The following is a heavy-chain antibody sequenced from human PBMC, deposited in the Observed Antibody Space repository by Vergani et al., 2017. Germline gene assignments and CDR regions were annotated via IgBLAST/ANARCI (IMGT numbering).Heavy chain of an antibody. CDR2: IIPIFGTA. J-gene: IGHJ6*02. Sequence: QVQLVQSGAEVKKPGSSVKVSCKASGGTFSSYAISWVRQAPGQGLEWMGGIIPIFGTANYAQKFQGRVTMTADESKSTAYMELSSLRSEDTAVYYCARDAEMATITSYYYYGMDVWGQGTTVTVSS. D-gene: IGHD5-24*01. CDR1: GGTFSSYA. CDR3: ARDAEMATITSYYYYGMDV. V-gene: IGHV1-69*01.